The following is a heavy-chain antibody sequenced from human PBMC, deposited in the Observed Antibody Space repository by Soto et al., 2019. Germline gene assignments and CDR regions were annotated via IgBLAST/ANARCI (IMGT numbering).Heavy chain of an antibody. CDR2: IYPGDSDT. D-gene: IGHD3-22*01. CDR1: GYSFTSYW. V-gene: IGHV5-51*01. J-gene: IGHJ1*01. Sequence: PGESLKISCKGSGYSFTSYWIGWVRQMPGKGLEWMGIIYPGDSDTRYSPSFQGQVTISADKSISTAYLQWSSLKASDTAMYYCARRTTYYYDSSGYYAEYFQHWGQGTLVTSPQ. CDR3: ARRTTYYYDSSGYYAEYFQH.